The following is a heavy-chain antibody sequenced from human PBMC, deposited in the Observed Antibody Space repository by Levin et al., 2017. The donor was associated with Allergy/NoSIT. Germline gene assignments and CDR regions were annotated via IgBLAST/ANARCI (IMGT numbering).Heavy chain of an antibody. Sequence: GGSLRLSCAASGFTFSSYGMHWVRQAPGKGLEWVAVISYDGSNKYYADSVKGRFTISRDNSKNTLYLQMNSLRAEDTAVYYCAKDRGGGSGSLLMYYFDYWGQGTLVTVSS. CDR3: AKDRGGGSGSLLMYYFDY. CDR2: ISYDGSNK. D-gene: IGHD3-10*01. V-gene: IGHV3-30*18. J-gene: IGHJ4*02. CDR1: GFTFSSYG.